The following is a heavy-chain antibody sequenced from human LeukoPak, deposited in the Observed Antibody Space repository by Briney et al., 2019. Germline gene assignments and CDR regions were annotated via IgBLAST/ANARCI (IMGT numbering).Heavy chain of an antibody. V-gene: IGHV4-39*01. CDR1: GGSISSSSYY. CDR3: ARLERWLQF. D-gene: IGHD5-24*01. CDR2: IYYSGST. J-gene: IGHJ4*02. Sequence: SSETLSLTCTVSGGSISSSSYYWGWIRQPPGKGLEWIGSIYYSGSTYYNPSLKSRVTISVDTSKNQFSLKLSSVTAADTAVYYCARLERWLQFGGQGTLVTVSS.